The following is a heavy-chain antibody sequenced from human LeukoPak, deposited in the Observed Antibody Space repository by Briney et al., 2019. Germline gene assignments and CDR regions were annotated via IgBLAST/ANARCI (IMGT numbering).Heavy chain of an antibody. Sequence: NPSETLSLTCTVSGGSISSGGYYWSWIRQHPGKGLEWIGYIYYSGSTYYNPSLKSRVTISVDTSKNQFSLKLSSVTAADTAVYYCARDRIVVVPAAIKGNWFDPWGQGTLVTVSS. J-gene: IGHJ5*02. V-gene: IGHV4-31*03. CDR3: ARDRIVVVPAAIKGNWFDP. CDR2: IYYSGST. D-gene: IGHD2-2*02. CDR1: GGSISSGGYY.